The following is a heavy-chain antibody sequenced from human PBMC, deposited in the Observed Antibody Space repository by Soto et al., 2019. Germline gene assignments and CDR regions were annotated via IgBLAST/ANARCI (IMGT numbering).Heavy chain of an antibody. D-gene: IGHD3-10*01. CDR3: ARESGGLDY. V-gene: IGHV4-30-2*01. CDR2: TYHSGNP. Sequence: SETLSLTCGVSGDTISTGGYSWAWIRQPPGKALEWIGHTYHSGNPYYADSVKGRFTVSRDNSKNTLYLQMNSLRAEDTAVYYCARESGGLDYWGRGTLVTVSS. J-gene: IGHJ4*02. CDR1: GDTISTGGYS.